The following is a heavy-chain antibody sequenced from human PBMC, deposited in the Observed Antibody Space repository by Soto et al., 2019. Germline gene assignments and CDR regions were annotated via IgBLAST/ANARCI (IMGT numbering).Heavy chain of an antibody. J-gene: IGHJ6*02. CDR2: ISGSGGST. V-gene: IGHV3-23*01. Sequence: EVQLLESGGGLVQPGGSLRLSCAASGFTFSSYAMSWVRQAPGKGLEWVSAISGSGGSTYYGDSVKGRFTISRDNSKNTLYLQMNSLRAEDTAVYYCATAVAGTRGYYYYYGMDVWGQGTTVTVSS. CDR1: GFTFSSYA. D-gene: IGHD6-19*01. CDR3: ATAVAGTRGYYYYYGMDV.